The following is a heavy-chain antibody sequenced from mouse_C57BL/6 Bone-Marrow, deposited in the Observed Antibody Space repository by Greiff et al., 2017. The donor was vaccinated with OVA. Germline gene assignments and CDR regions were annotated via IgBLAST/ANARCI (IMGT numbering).Heavy chain of an antibody. Sequence: QVQLQQPGAELVMPGASVKLSCKASGYTFTSYWMHWVKQRPGQGLEWIGEIDPSDSYTNYNQKFKGKSTLTVDKSSSTAYMQRSSLTSEDSAVYYCARGRYYYGSSSYAMDYWGQGTSVTVSS. CDR2: IDPSDSYT. CDR1: GYTFTSYW. V-gene: IGHV1-69*01. D-gene: IGHD1-1*01. CDR3: ARGRYYYGSSSYAMDY. J-gene: IGHJ4*01.